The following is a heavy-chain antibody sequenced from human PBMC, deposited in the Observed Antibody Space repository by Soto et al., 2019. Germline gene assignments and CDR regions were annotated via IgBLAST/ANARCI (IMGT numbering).Heavy chain of an antibody. CDR2: INHNGRT. J-gene: IGHJ6*03. CDR3: ARVFWSELLGSNYMDV. D-gene: IGHD3-3*01. V-gene: IGHV4-34*01. Sequence: SETLSLTCAVYGGPFSANYWSWIRQPPGKGLEWIGEINHNGRTNYNPSLKSRVTISVDTSKNQFSLRLSSVAAADTAVYYCARVFWSELLGSNYMDVWGKGTTVTVSS. CDR1: GGPFSANY.